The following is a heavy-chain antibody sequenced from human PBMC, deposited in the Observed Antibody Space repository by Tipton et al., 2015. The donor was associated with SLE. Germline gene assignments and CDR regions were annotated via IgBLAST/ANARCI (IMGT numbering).Heavy chain of an antibody. CDR2: IYYSGST. CDR1: GGSISSHY. Sequence: GLVKPSETLSLTCTVSGGSISSHYWSWIRQPPGKGLEWIGYIYYSGSTNYNPSLKSRVTISVDTSKNQFSLKLSSVTAADTAVYYCARDGGILHPGYYYYYGMDVWGQGTTVTVSS. D-gene: IGHD1-14*01. CDR3: ARDGGILHPGYYYYYGMDV. J-gene: IGHJ6*02. V-gene: IGHV4-59*11.